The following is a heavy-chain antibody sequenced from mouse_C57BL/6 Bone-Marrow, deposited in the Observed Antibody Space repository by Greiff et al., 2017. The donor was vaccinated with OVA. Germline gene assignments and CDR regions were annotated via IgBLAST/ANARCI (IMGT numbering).Heavy chain of an antibody. CDR3: ARKKFYYDYDGFDY. CDR1: GYTFTSYW. V-gene: IGHV1-69*01. Sequence: VQLQQPGAELVMPGASVKLSCKASGYTFTSYWMHWVKQRPGQGLEWIGEIDPSDSYTNYNQKFKGKSTLTVDKSSSTAYMQLSSLTSEDSAVYYCARKKFYYDYDGFDYWGQGTTLTVSS. CDR2: IDPSDSYT. D-gene: IGHD2-4*01. J-gene: IGHJ2*01.